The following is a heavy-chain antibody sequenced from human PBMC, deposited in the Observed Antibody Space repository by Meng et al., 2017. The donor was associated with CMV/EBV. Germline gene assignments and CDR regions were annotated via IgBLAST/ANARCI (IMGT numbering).Heavy chain of an antibody. CDR2: ISSSGSTI. Sequence: GESVKISCAASGFTFSSYEMNWVRQAPGKGLEWVSYISSSGSTIYYADSVKGRFTISRDNAKNSLYLQMNSLRAEDTAVYYCARALIAVAGSWDYYYGMDVWGQGTTVTVSS. CDR3: ARALIAVAGSWDYYYGMDV. D-gene: IGHD6-19*01. J-gene: IGHJ6*02. V-gene: IGHV3-48*03. CDR1: GFTFSSYE.